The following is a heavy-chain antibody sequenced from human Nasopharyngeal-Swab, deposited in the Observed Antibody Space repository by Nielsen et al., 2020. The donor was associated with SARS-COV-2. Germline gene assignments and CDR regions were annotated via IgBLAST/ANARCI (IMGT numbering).Heavy chain of an antibody. Sequence: VRQMPGKGLEWVAVISYDGSNKYYADSLKGRCTISRDNSKNTLYLQMNSLRAEDTAVYYCAKSRYCSSTSCYSYFYYYYMDVWGKGTTVTVSS. CDR3: AKSRYCSSTSCYSYFYYYYMDV. CDR2: ISYDGSNK. V-gene: IGHV3-30*18. J-gene: IGHJ6*03. D-gene: IGHD2-2*01.